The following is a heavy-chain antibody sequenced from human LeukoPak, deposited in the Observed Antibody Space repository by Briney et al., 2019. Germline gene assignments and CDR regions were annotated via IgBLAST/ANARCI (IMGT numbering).Heavy chain of an antibody. J-gene: IGHJ4*02. Sequence: GGSLRLSCATSGFTFNRFGMHWVRQAPGKGLEWVAVIRYDGSNKDYADSVKGRFTISRDNSKNTLYQQMNSLRAEDTAVYYCAKAAVVPAAPDFWGQGTLVTVSS. CDR1: GFTFNRFG. D-gene: IGHD2-2*01. V-gene: IGHV3-30*02. CDR2: IRYDGSNK. CDR3: AKAAVVPAAPDF.